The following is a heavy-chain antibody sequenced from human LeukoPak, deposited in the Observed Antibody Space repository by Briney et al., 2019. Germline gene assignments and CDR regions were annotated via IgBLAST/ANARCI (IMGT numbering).Heavy chain of an antibody. J-gene: IGHJ5*02. CDR2: ISGSGGRT. CDR1: GFIFSKYD. D-gene: IGHD6-13*01. CDR3: AKGLESSIWYTLIDT. Sequence: GGSLRLSCAASGFIFSKYDMRWVRQAPGQGMEWVSGISGSGGRTFYADFVKGRFTISRDNSKNTLHLQMNSLRADDTAVYYCAKGLESSIWYTLIDTWGQGTLVTVSS. V-gene: IGHV3-23*01.